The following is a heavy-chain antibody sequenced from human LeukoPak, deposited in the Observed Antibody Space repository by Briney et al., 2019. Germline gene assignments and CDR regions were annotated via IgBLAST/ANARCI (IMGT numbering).Heavy chain of an antibody. D-gene: IGHD1-26*01. CDR2: IHSSGYA. V-gene: IGHV4-4*09. CDR1: GGSISGNY. J-gene: IGHJ5*02. CDR3: TKRQGPTSGSYDYFDP. Sequence: SETLSLTCTVSGGSISGNYWSWIRQPPGQGLEWIAYIHSSGYANYNPSLKSRVTISVDTSNNQFSLKVTSVTAADTAMYYCTKRQGPTSGSYDYFDPWGQGALVTVSS.